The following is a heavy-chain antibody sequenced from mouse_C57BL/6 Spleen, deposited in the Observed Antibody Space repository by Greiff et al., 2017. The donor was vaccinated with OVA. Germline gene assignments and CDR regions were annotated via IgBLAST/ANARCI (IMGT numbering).Heavy chain of an antibody. CDR2: INPYNGDT. Sequence: EVQLQQSGPELVKPGDSVKISCKASGYSFTGYFMNWVMQSHGKSLEWIGRINPYNGDTFSNQKFKGKATLTVDKSSSTAHMELRSLTSEDSAVYYCARFDPLYYFDYWGQGTTLTVSS. V-gene: IGHV1-20*01. J-gene: IGHJ2*01. CDR3: ARFDPLYYFDY. CDR1: GYSFTGYF.